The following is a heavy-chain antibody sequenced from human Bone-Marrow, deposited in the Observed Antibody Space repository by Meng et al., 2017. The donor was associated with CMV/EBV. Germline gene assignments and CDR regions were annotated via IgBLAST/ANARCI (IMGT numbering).Heavy chain of an antibody. CDR1: GYTFTSYG. J-gene: IGHJ6*02. D-gene: IGHD5-18*01. V-gene: IGHV1-69*04. Sequence: SVKVSCKASGYTFTSYGISWVRQAPGQGLEWMGRIIPILGIANYAQKFQGRVTITADKSTSTAYMELSSLRSEDTAVYYCARQGYSHGMDVWGQGTTVTVSS. CDR2: IIPILGIA. CDR3: ARQGYSHGMDV.